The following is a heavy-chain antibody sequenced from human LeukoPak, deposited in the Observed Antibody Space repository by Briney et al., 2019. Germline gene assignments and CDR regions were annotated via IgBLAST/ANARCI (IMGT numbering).Heavy chain of an antibody. CDR3: ARGRTDTNIPFDY. Sequence: PVKVSCKASGGTFSSYAISWVRQAPGQGLEWMGGIIPIFGTANYAQKFQGRVTITADESTSTAYMELSSLRSEDTAVYYCARGRTDTNIPFDYWGQGTLVTVSS. V-gene: IGHV1-69*13. J-gene: IGHJ4*02. CDR2: IIPIFGTA. D-gene: IGHD2/OR15-2a*01. CDR1: GGTFSSYA.